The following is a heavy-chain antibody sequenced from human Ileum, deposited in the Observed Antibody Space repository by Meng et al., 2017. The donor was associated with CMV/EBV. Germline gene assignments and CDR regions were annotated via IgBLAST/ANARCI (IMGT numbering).Heavy chain of an antibody. Sequence: RLMGSGPGRVKPSQPLSLPCTASGGPIRSGSYYWSWIRQPAGKGLEWIGRIYTSESTNYNPSLKSRVTIPVDTSKNQFSLKLSSVTATDTAVYYSAGGAITGTTEVPFDYWGQGTLVTVSS. D-gene: IGHD1-20*01. V-gene: IGHV4-61*02. CDR1: GGPIRSGSYY. J-gene: IGHJ4*02. CDR2: IYTSEST. CDR3: AGGAITGTTEVPFDY.